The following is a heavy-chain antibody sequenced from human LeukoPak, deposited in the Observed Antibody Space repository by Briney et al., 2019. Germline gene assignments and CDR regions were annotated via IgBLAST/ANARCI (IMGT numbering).Heavy chain of an antibody. V-gene: IGHV3-30*18. CDR2: ISYDGSNK. D-gene: IGHD2-8*01. CDR3: AKVRPLVYAIDY. Sequence: GGSLRLSCAASGFTFSSYGMHWVRQAPGKGLEWVAVISYDGSNKYYADSVKGRFTISRDNSKNTLYLQMNSLRAEDTAVYYCAKVRPLVYAIDYWGQGTLVTVSS. J-gene: IGHJ4*02. CDR1: GFTFSSYG.